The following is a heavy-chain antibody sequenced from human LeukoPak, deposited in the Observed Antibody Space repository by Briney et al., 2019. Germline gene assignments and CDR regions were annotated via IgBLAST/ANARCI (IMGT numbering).Heavy chain of an antibody. D-gene: IGHD7-27*01. Sequence: GASVKVSCKASGYTFTSYGISWVRQAPGQGLEWMGWISAYNGNTNYAQKLQGRVTMTTDTSTSTAYMELRSLTPDDTAVYYCATDTSTSPNWEFDYWGQGTLVTVSS. CDR1: GYTFTSYG. V-gene: IGHV1-18*01. J-gene: IGHJ4*02. CDR2: ISAYNGNT. CDR3: ATDTSTSPNWEFDY.